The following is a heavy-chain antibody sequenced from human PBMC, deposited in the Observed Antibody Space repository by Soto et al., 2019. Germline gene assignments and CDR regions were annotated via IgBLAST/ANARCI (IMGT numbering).Heavy chain of an antibody. CDR1: PGSISGSAYY. D-gene: IGHD3-22*01. Sequence: TLCLTGTLAPGSISGSAYYLACIRHPRGQGLEWGGTIDYPGTTYYNPSRKTRLTMAVDTAKNQVALKLSSVTATDTSVYYCGRYYDTTDRHYLRHWGTGTMV. J-gene: IGHJ1*01. CDR2: IDYPGTT. CDR3: GRYYDTTDRHYLRH. V-gene: IGHV4-39*01.